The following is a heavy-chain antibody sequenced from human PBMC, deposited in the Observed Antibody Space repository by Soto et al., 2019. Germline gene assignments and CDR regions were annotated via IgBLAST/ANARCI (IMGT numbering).Heavy chain of an antibody. V-gene: IGHV5-51*01. CDR1: GYSFTSYW. D-gene: IGHD6-13*01. CDR3: ARQGGAAAPYRYLYYYGMDV. J-gene: IGHJ6*02. CDR2: IYPGDSDT. Sequence: PGESLKISCKGSGYSFTSYWIGWVRQMPGKGLEWMGIIYPGDSDTRYSPSFQGQVTISADKSISTAYLQWSSLKASDTAMYYCARQGGAAAPYRYLYYYGMDVWGQGTTVTVSS.